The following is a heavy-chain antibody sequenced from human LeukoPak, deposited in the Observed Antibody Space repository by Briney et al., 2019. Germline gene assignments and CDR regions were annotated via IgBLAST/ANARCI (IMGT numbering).Heavy chain of an antibody. CDR2: ISGSGGST. CDR3: AKRPQKITIFGVVMGY. Sequence: EGSLRLSCAASGFTFSSYAMSWVRQAPGKGLEWVSAISGSGGSTYYADSVKGRFTISRDNSKNTLDLQMNSLRAEDTAGYYCAKRPQKITIFGVVMGYWGQGTLVTVSS. D-gene: IGHD3-3*01. V-gene: IGHV3-23*01. CDR1: GFTFSSYA. J-gene: IGHJ4*02.